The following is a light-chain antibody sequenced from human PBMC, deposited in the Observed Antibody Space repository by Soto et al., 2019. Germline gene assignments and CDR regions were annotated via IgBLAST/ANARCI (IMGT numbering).Light chain of an antibody. V-gene: IGKV4-1*01. CDR1: QSLLYSSNSKNY. CDR2: WAS. Sequence: DIVMTQSPDSLAVSLGERATINCKSSQSLLYSSNSKNYLAWYQRKSGQPPKLLIYWASTRESGVPDRFSGSGSGTDFTLTISSLQADDVAVYYCQQYLSTPRTFGQGTKVEIK. CDR3: QQYLSTPRT. J-gene: IGKJ1*01.